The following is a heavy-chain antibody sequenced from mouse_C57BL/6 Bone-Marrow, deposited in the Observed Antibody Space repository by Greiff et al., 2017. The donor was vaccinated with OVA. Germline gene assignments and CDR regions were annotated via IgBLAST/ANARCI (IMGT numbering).Heavy chain of an antibody. V-gene: IGHV1-9*01. D-gene: IGHD2-13*01. J-gene: IGHJ1*03. CDR3: AIDYSDYYPYWYFDV. CDR1: GYTFTGYW. Sequence: QVQLQQSGAELMKPGASVKLSCKATGYTFTGYWIEWVKQRPGHGLEWIGEILPGSGSTNYNEKFKGKATFTADTSSNTAYMQLSSMTTEDSTTYDCAIDYSDYYPYWYFDVWGTGTTVTVSS. CDR2: ILPGSGST.